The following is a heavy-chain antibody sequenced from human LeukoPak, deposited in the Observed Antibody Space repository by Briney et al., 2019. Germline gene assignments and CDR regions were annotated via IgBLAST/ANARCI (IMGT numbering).Heavy chain of an antibody. Sequence: GESLKISCKASGYTFTNYWIGWVRQMPGKGLEWMGLIYPSDSVTRYSPSFQGQVTISADKSISTAYLQWTSLKASDTAIYYCARAPTNSGNYETFDYWGQGTLVTVSS. D-gene: IGHD1-26*01. CDR3: ARAPTNSGNYETFDY. V-gene: IGHV5-51*01. CDR1: GYTFTNYW. J-gene: IGHJ4*02. CDR2: IYPSDSVT.